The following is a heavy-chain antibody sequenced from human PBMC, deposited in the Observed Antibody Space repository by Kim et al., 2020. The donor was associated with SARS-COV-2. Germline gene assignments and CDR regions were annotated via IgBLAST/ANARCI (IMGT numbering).Heavy chain of an antibody. Sequence: SETLSLSCAVSGVSISNRNRCSWGRQPPGKGLEWIGEIYHSGTTNYNPSVKSRVTMSLDKSRNQISLQLNSVTAADTAIYYCAPSKPTTEGDYTLGYWGQGTPVTVSS. V-gene: IGHV4-4*02. CDR3: APSKPTTEGDYTLGY. D-gene: IGHD4-4*01. CDR2: IYHSGTT. J-gene: IGHJ4*02. CDR1: GVSISNRNR.